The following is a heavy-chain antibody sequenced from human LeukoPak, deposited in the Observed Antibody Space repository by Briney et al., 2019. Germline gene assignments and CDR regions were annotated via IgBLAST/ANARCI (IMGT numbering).Heavy chain of an antibody. V-gene: IGHV4-34*01. Sequence: SETLSLTCAVYGGSFSGYYWSWIRQPPGKGLELIGEINHSGSTNYNPSLKIRVTISVDTSKNQFSLKLSSVTAADTAVYYCARRPYTAMVIYHKAGFDYWGQGTLVTVSS. CDR2: INHSGST. J-gene: IGHJ4*02. CDR3: ARRPYTAMVIYHKAGFDY. CDR1: GGSFSGYY. D-gene: IGHD5-18*01.